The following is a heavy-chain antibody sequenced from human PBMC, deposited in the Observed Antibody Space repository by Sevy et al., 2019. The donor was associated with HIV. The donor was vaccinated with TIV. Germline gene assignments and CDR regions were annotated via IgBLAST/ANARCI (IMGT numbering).Heavy chain of an antibody. D-gene: IGHD1-26*01. J-gene: IGHJ6*03. Sequence: ASVKVSCKASGYTFTSYGISWVRQAPGQGLEWMGWISAYNGNTNYAQKLQGRVTMTTDTSTSTAYMELRSLRSDDTAVYYCARLVPELVPSIVGATWGDYYYYYYMDVWGKGTTVTVSS. CDR3: ARLVPELVPSIVGATWGDYYYYYYMDV. V-gene: IGHV1-18*01. CDR2: ISAYNGNT. CDR1: GYTFTSYG.